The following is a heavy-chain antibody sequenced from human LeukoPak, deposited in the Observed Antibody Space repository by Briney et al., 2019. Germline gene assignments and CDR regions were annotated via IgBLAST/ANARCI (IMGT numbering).Heavy chain of an antibody. J-gene: IGHJ4*02. CDR2: TVPIFDRS. D-gene: IGHD2-2*01. Sequence: ASVKVSCKVSGGTFSTSAISWVRQAPGQGLEWMGGTVPIFDRSNYAQKFQGRVTITTDQSTTTAYMELSSLRSEDTALYYCARVSVVPAAHFDYWGQGTLVTVSS. CDR3: ARVSVVPAAHFDY. V-gene: IGHV1-69*05. CDR1: GGTFSTSA.